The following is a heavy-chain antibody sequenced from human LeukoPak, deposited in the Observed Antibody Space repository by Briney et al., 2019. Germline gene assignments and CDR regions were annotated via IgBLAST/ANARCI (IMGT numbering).Heavy chain of an antibody. V-gene: IGHV3-30*18. Sequence: GGSLRLSCAASGITFSSYGMHWVRQAPGKGLEWVAVISYDGSNKYYADSVKGRFTISRDNSKNTLYPQMNSLRAEDTAVYYCAKDFSWTWTPLSDWGQGTLVTVSS. J-gene: IGHJ4*02. CDR2: ISYDGSNK. D-gene: IGHD2/OR15-2a*01. CDR1: GITFSSYG. CDR3: AKDFSWTWTPLSD.